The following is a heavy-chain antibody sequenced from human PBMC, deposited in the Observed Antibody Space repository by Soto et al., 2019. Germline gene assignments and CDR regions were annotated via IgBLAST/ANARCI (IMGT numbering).Heavy chain of an antibody. CDR1: GFTFSSHA. CDR3: ARDPLWFGEIGYFDY. J-gene: IGHJ4*02. D-gene: IGHD3-10*01. CDR2: IDSSSSFI. Sequence: EVQLVESGGSLVKPGGSLRLSCAASGFTFSSHAMNWVRQAPGKGLEWISSIDSSSSFIYYADSVKGRFTISRDNAKNSVFLLMSSLRADDTAVYYCARDPLWFGEIGYFDYWGQGALVTVSS. V-gene: IGHV3-21*06.